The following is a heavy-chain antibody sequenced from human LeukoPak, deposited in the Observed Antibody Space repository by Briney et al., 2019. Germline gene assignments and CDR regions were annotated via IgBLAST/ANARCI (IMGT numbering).Heavy chain of an antibody. CDR3: ARVDSSSL. D-gene: IGHD6-13*01. CDR1: GFTFSSYA. Sequence: GGSLRLSCAASGFTFSSYAMHWVREAPGKGLEWVAVISYDGSNKYYADSVKGRFTISRDNSKNTLYLQMNSLRAEDTAVYYCARVDSSSLWGQGTMVTVSS. J-gene: IGHJ3*01. CDR2: ISYDGSNK. V-gene: IGHV3-30*04.